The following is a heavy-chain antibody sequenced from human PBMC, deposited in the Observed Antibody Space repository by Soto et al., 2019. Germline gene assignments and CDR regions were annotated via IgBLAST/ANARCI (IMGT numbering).Heavy chain of an antibody. CDR2: INPNSGGT. V-gene: IGHV1-2*04. Sequence: QVQLVQSGAEVKKPGASVKVSCKASGYTFTGYYMHWVRQAPGQGLEWMGWINPNSGGTNYAQKFQGWVTMTRDTSISTAYMELSRLRSDDTAVYYCARELPGGSGSTSFDYWGHGTLVTVSS. D-gene: IGHD3-10*01. J-gene: IGHJ4*01. CDR3: ARELPGGSGSTSFDY. CDR1: GYTFTGYY.